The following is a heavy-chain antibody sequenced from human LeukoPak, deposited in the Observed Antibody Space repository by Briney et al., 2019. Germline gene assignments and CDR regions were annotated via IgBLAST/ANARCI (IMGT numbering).Heavy chain of an antibody. D-gene: IGHD6-19*01. J-gene: IGHJ5*02. Sequence: PSETLSLTCAVYGGSFSGYYWSWIRQPPGKGLEWIGYIYYSGSTNYSPSLKSRVTISVDTSKNQFSLKLSSVTAADTAVYYCARDRLNNWFDPWGQGTLVTVSS. CDR2: IYYSGST. CDR3: ARDRLNNWFDP. V-gene: IGHV4-59*01. CDR1: GGSFSGYY.